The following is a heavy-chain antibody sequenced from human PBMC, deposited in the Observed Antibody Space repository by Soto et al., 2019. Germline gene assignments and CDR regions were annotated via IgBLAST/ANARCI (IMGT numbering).Heavy chain of an antibody. CDR3: AREGATAMVMGWIYPEYYYGMDV. CDR1: GFTFSSYW. D-gene: IGHD5-18*01. Sequence: EVQLVESGGGLVQPGGSLRLSCAASGFTFSSYWMSWVRQAPGKGLEWVANIKQDGSEKYYVDSVKGRFTISRDNAKNSLYLQMNSLRAEDTAVYYCAREGATAMVMGWIYPEYYYGMDVWGQGTTVTVSS. V-gene: IGHV3-7*01. CDR2: IKQDGSEK. J-gene: IGHJ6*02.